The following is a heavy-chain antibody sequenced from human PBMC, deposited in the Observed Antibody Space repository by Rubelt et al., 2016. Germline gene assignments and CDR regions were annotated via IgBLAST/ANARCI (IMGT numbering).Heavy chain of an antibody. D-gene: IGHD3-10*01. CDR2: ISAYNGNT. CDR3: ARDPLPVRGVIMTPTH. J-gene: IGHJ4*02. V-gene: IGHV1-18*01. CDR1: GYTFTSYG. Sequence: QVQLVQSGAEVKKPGASVKVSCKASGYTFTSYGISWVRQAPGQGLEWMGWISAYNGNTNYAQKPQGRVTMTTDTSTSTAYMVLRSLRSDDTAVYYCARDPLPVRGVIMTPTHWGQGTLVTVSS.